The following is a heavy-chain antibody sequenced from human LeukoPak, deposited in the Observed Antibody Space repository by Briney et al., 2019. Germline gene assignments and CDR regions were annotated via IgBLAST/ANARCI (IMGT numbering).Heavy chain of an antibody. CDR1: GFTFRSYA. V-gene: IGHV3-23*01. CDR2: ISDTGGST. CDR3: AKCGADIVVVPDALMDY. J-gene: IGHJ4*02. Sequence: GGSLRLSCAASGFTFRSYAMSWVRQAPGKGLEWVSGISDTGGSTYYADSVKGRFTISRDNSKNTLYLQINNVSAEDTALYYCAKCGADIVVVPDALMDYWGQGTLVTVSS. D-gene: IGHD2-2*01.